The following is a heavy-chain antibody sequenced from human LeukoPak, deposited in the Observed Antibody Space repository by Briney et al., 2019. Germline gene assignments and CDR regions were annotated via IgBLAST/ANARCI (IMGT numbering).Heavy chain of an antibody. CDR1: GGSFSGYY. Sequence: SETLSLTRAVYGGSFSGYYWSWIRQPPGKGLEWIGEINHSGSTNYNPSLKSRVTISVDTSKNQFSLKLSSVTAADTAVYYCARDAGYCSSTSCYNWFDPWGQGTLVTVSS. D-gene: IGHD2-2*01. CDR3: ARDAGYCSSTSCYNWFDP. CDR2: INHSGST. J-gene: IGHJ5*02. V-gene: IGHV4-34*01.